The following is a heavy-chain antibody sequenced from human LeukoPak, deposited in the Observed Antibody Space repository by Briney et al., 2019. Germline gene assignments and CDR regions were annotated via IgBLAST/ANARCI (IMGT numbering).Heavy chain of an antibody. J-gene: IGHJ4*02. CDR3: ARGVTRGYDYVWGSYRYYYFDY. D-gene: IGHD3-16*02. CDR1: GFTFRSYW. CDR2: INQDERDR. Sequence: PGGSLXLSXAASGFTFRSYWMSWVRQAPGKGLEWVANINQDERDRYYVDSVKGRFTISRDNAKNSVYLQMNSLRAEDTAVYYCARGVTRGYDYVWGSYRYYYFDYWGQGTLVTVSS. V-gene: IGHV3-7*03.